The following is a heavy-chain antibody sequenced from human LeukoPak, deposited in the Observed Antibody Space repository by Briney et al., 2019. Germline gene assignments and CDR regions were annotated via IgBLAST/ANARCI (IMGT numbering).Heavy chain of an antibody. J-gene: IGHJ4*02. D-gene: IGHD3-22*01. CDR2: IYHSGTT. CDR1: NYSISRTYH. V-gene: IGHV4-38-2*02. Sequence: PSETLSLTCSVSNYSISRTYHWGWIRQPPGKGLEWIGTIYHSGTTYYSPSLKSRVTISIHTSKNQFSLRLSSVTAADTAVYYCARRLYDSSGYFGYYFDYWGQGTLVTVSS. CDR3: ARRLYDSSGYFGYYFDY.